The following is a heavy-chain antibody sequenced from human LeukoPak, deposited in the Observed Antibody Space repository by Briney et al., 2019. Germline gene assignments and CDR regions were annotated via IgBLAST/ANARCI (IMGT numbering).Heavy chain of an antibody. V-gene: IGHV4-61*02. D-gene: IGHD2-2*01. CDR2: IYTSGST. CDR1: GGSISSGSYY. CDR3: ARYCSSTSCYPPMDV. Sequence: SETLSLTCTVSGGSISSGSYYWSWIRQPAGKGLEWIGRIYTSGSTNYNPSLKSRVTISVDTSKYQFSLKLSSVTAADTAVYYCARYCSSTSCYPPMDVWGKGTTVTVSS. J-gene: IGHJ6*03.